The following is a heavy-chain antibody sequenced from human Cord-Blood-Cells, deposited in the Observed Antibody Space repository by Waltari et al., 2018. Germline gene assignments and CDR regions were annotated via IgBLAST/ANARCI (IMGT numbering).Heavy chain of an antibody. J-gene: IGHJ4*02. CDR3: TTDPGWGYFDY. CDR1: GFTFSNAW. CDR2: IKSKTDGGTT. V-gene: IGHV3-15*01. D-gene: IGHD6-19*01. Sequence: EVQLVESGGGLVKHGGSLRLSCAASGFTFSNAWMSWVRQAPGKGLEWVGRIKSKTDGGTTDYAAPVKGRFTISRDDSKNTLYLQMNSLKTEDTAVYYCTTDPGWGYFDYWGQGTLVTVSS.